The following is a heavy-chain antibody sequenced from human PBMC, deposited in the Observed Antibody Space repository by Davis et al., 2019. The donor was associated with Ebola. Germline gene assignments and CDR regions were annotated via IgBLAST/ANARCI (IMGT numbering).Heavy chain of an antibody. V-gene: IGHV2-70*11. CDR3: ARTYYGTIVSPPD. D-gene: IGHD3-10*01. CDR1: GFSLSTSGMC. Sequence: SGPTLVKPTQTLTLTCTFPGFSLSTSGMCVSWIRQPPGRALEWLARIDWDDDKYYSTSLKARLTISKDTSKNQVVLTMTNVAPVDTGTYYCARTYYGTIVSPPDWGQGTLVTVSS. J-gene: IGHJ4*02. CDR2: IDWDDDK.